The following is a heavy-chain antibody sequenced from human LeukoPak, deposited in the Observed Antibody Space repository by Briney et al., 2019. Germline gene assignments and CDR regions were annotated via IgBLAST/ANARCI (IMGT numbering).Heavy chain of an antibody. CDR3: AREGVVVPAAILDY. CDR1: GFTFSSYW. J-gene: IGHJ4*02. D-gene: IGHD2-2*01. V-gene: IGHV3-7*01. Sequence: PGGSLRLSCAASGFTFSSYWMSWVRQAPGKGLEWVANIKQDGSEKYYVVSVKGRFTISRDNAKNSLYLQMNSLRAEDTAVYYCAREGVVVPAAILDYWGQGTLVTVSS. CDR2: IKQDGSEK.